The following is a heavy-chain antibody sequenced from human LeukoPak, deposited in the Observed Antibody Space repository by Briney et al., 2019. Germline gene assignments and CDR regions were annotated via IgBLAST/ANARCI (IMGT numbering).Heavy chain of an antibody. D-gene: IGHD3-16*01. V-gene: IGHV1-3*01. CDR3: ARESPLWDSPLDY. CDR2: IHAGNGNT. CDR1: GYTFTSYT. Sequence: ASVKVSCKASGYTFTSYTIHWVRQAPGQRLEWMGCIHAGNGNTKYSQKFQGRVTITRDTSASTAYMELSSLRSEDTAVFYCARESPLWDSPLDYWGQGTLVTVSS. J-gene: IGHJ4*02.